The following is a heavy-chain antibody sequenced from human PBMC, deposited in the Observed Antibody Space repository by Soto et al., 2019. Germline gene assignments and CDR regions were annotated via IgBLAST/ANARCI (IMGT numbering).Heavy chain of an antibody. J-gene: IGHJ4*02. D-gene: IGHD6-6*01. CDR1: GLTFNTYA. CDR2: INRNGGTT. V-gene: IGHV3-64D*06. Sequence: GGSLRLSCSAPGLTFNTYAMHWVRQAAGKGLEYVSAINRNGGTTYYADSVKGRFTISRDNSKNTLYLQMSSLSAEDTAVYYCAKWAGTEARNFDYWGRGTLVTVSS. CDR3: AKWAGTEARNFDY.